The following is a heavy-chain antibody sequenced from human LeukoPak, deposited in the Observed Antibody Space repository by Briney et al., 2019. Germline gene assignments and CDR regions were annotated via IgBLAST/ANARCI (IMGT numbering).Heavy chain of an antibody. CDR2: INPSGGST. CDR3: ARGSSSWFDY. V-gene: IGHV1-46*01. CDR1: GYTFTSYY. D-gene: IGHD6-13*01. Sequence: ASVKVSCKASGYTFTSYYMHWVRQAPGQGLEWMGIINPSGGSTSYAQKFQGRVTMTRDTSTSTAYMELRSLRSDDTAVYYCARGSSSWFDYWGQRTLVTVSS. J-gene: IGHJ4*02.